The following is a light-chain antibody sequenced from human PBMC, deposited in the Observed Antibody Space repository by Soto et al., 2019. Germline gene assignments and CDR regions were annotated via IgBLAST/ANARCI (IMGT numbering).Light chain of an antibody. V-gene: IGLV1-40*01. CDR1: SSNIGAGYD. Sequence: QSVLTQPPSVSGAPGQRVLISCTGTSSNIGAGYDVSWYQQLPGKAPKLLMYAFTTRPSGVPDRFSGSKSGTSASLAVTGRQVDDEAEDYCQAYDSSLRGYVFGAGTKLTVL. J-gene: IGLJ1*01. CDR2: AFT. CDR3: QAYDSSLRGYV.